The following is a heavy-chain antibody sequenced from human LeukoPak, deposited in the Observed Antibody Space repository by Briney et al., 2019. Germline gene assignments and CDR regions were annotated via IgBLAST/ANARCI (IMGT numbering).Heavy chain of an antibody. Sequence: GGSLRLSCAAPGFTFSSYAMTWVRQAPGKGLEWVSTISDSGARTNYADSVKGRFTISRDNAKNSLYLQMNSLRAEDTAVYYCARGIRYFDWSYDYWGQGTLVTVSS. D-gene: IGHD3-9*01. CDR3: ARGIRYFDWSYDY. CDR2: ISDSGART. V-gene: IGHV3-23*01. J-gene: IGHJ4*02. CDR1: GFTFSSYA.